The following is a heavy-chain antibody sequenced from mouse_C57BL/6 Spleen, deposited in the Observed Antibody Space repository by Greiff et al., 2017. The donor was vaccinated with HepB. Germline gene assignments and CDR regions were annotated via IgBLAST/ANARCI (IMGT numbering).Heavy chain of an antibody. J-gene: IGHJ3*01. D-gene: IGHD4-1*01. V-gene: IGHV1-81*01. CDR2: IYPRSGNT. CDR3: ANGDWDEAAWFAY. Sequence: QVQLQQSGAELARPGASVKLSCKASGYTFTSYGISWVKQRTGQGLEWIGEIYPRSGNTYYNEKFKGKATLTADKSSSTAYMELRSLTSEDSAVYFCANGDWDEAAWFAYWGQGTLVTVSA. CDR1: GYTFTSYG.